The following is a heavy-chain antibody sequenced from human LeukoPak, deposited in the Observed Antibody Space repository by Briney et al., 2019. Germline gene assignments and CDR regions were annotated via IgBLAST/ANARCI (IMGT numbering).Heavy chain of an antibody. CDR2: IYYNGST. V-gene: IGHV4-59*01. Sequence: SETLSLTCTVSGGSISSYYWSWIRQPPGKGLEWIGYIYYNGSTNYNPSLKSRVTISVDTSKNQFSLKLSSVTAADTAVYYCATSPGYSYGNWFDPWGQGTLVTVSS. CDR3: ATSPGYSYGNWFDP. J-gene: IGHJ5*02. D-gene: IGHD5-18*01. CDR1: GGSISSYY.